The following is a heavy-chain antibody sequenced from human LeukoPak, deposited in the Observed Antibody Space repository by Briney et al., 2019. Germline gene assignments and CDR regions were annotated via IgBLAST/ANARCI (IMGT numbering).Heavy chain of an antibody. Sequence: SETLSLTCTVSGGSISSSSYYWGWVRQPPGKGLEWIGNIYYSGSTYYNPSLKSRVTISIDTSKNQFSLKLSSVTAADTAVYYCAKEYSSGWSRFDYWGQGTLVTVSS. V-gene: IGHV4-39*02. CDR2: IYYSGST. CDR1: GGSISSSSYY. J-gene: IGHJ4*02. D-gene: IGHD6-19*01. CDR3: AKEYSSGWSRFDY.